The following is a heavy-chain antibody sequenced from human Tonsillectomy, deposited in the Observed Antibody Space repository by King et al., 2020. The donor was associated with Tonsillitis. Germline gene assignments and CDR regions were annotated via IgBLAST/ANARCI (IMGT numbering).Heavy chain of an antibody. Sequence: HVQLVESGGGVVQPGRSLRLSWAASGFTFSSYALHWVRQAPGKGLEWVAGISYDGSNKYYADAVKGRFPISRDNYKNTLYLQMNRLRAEDTAVYYCARGYCSSTSCFSAFDIWGQGTMVTVSS. V-gene: IGHV3-30-3*01. CDR2: ISYDGSNK. CDR1: GFTFSSYA. D-gene: IGHD2-2*01. CDR3: ARGYCSSTSCFSAFDI. J-gene: IGHJ3*02.